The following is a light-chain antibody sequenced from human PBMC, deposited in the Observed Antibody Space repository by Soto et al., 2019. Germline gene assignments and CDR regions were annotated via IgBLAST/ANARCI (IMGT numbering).Light chain of an antibody. CDR3: QQYGSSPRA. CDR2: GAS. J-gene: IGKJ1*01. Sequence: ESVLTQSPGTLSLSPGERATLSCRASQSVTSSYLAWYQQKPGQAPRLLIYGASSRATGIPDRFSGSGSGTDFTLTISSLEAEDLAVYYCQQYGSSPRAFGQGTKVEIK. CDR1: QSVTSSY. V-gene: IGKV3-20*01.